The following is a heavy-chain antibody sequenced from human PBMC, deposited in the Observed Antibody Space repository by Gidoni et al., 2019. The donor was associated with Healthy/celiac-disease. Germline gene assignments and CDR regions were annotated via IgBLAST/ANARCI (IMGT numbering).Heavy chain of an antibody. CDR2: IYYKGSN. Sequence: VQLQESGPVLVKPSQTLSLTCTVSGDFLSSNDYYWSWIRQPPGKGLEWIGYIYYKGSNYYNPSLESRITISIDTSKNQFSLKLSSVTAADTAVYFCARDGLHCSNTTCYVTWFDPWGQGTLVTVSS. J-gene: IGHJ5*02. V-gene: IGHV4-30-4*01. D-gene: IGHD2-2*01. CDR1: GDFLSSNDYY. CDR3: ARDGLHCSNTTCYVTWFDP.